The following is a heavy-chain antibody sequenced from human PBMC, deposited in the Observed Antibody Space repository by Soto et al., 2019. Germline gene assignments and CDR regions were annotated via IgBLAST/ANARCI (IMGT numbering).Heavy chain of an antibody. V-gene: IGHV4-59*04. D-gene: IGHD3-10*01. CDR2: ISHTGST. CDR3: ARAVAPYFGTWFDP. Sequence: SETLSLTCNVSGASMSTYYWSWIRQAPGKGLEWIGSISHTGSTSYNPSLKSRLTMSVDKSKNQFSLRLSSVTAADMAVYYCARAVAPYFGTWFDPWGQGILVTVSS. CDR1: GASMSTYY. J-gene: IGHJ5*02.